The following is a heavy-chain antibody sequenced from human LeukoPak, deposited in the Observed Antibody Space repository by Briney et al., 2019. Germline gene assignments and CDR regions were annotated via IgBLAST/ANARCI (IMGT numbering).Heavy chain of an antibody. CDR2: ISSNGGST. V-gene: IGHV3-64D*06. CDR1: GFTFSSYA. CDR3: VKGISKTYSSSWYVY. Sequence: GGSLRLSCSASGFTFSSYAMHWVRQAPGKGLEYVSAISSNGGSTYYADSVKGRFTISRDNSKNTLYLQMSSLRAEDTAVYYCVKGISKTYSSSWYVYWGQGTLVTVSS. D-gene: IGHD6-13*01. J-gene: IGHJ4*02.